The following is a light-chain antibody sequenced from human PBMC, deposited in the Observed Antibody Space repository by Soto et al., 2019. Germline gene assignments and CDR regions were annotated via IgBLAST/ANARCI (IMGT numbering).Light chain of an antibody. V-gene: IGKV1-33*01. CDR3: QQYTAFPYT. CDR1: QNINNY. Sequence: DVQMMQSPSSLYACVGDRVTITWQASQNINNYLNWYQQKPGRAPKLLIYDASNLEAGVPSRFRGSVSGTEFSITTTILQPDDFSPYYCQQYTAFPYTFGQGTRLEIK. CDR2: DAS. J-gene: IGKJ5*01.